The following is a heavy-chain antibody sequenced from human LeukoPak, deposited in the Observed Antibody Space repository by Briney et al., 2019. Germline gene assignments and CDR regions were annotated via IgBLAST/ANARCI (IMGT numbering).Heavy chain of an antibody. J-gene: IGHJ6*02. CDR2: IYYSGST. V-gene: IGHV4-31*03. CDR3: ARDLRSAPYYYGMDV. CDR1: GGYISSGGYY. Sequence: SETLSLTCTVSGGYISSGGYYWSWIRQHPGKGLEWIGYIYYSGSTYYNPSLKSRVTISVDTSKNQFSLKLSSVTAADTAVYYCARDLRSAPYYYGMDVWGQGTTVTVSS.